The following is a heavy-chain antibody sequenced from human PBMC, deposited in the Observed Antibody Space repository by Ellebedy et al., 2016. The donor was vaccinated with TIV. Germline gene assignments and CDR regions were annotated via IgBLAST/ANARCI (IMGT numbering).Heavy chain of an antibody. J-gene: IGHJ5*02. Sequence: GESLKISCEASGFTFSSYSMNWVRLAPGKGLEWVSYISSTGSTIYYADSVKGRFVISRDNARQSLFLRMNSLRVDDTAIYFCARDWNYVFHPWGQGTLVTVS. V-gene: IGHV3-48*04. CDR3: ARDWNYVFHP. CDR1: GFTFSSYS. CDR2: ISSTGSTI. D-gene: IGHD1-7*01.